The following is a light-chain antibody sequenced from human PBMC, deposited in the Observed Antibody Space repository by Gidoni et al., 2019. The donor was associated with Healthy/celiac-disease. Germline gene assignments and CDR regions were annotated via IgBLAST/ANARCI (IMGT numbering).Light chain of an antibody. J-gene: IGLJ1*01. CDR1: SSDVGGYTY. CDR2: DVS. CDR3: SSYTSSSIYV. Sequence: QSALTQPASVSGSPGQSITISCTGTSSDVGGYTYVSWYTQHPGKAPKLMIYDVSNRPSVVSNRFSGSKSGNTASLTISGLQAEDEAYYYCSSYTSSSIYVFGTGTKVTVL. V-gene: IGLV2-14*01.